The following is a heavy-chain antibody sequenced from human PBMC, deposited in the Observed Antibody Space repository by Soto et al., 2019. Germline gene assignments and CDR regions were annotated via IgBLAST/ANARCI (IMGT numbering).Heavy chain of an antibody. J-gene: IGHJ4*02. CDR2: ISGDGSDK. V-gene: IGHV3-30*18. Sequence: QVQVVESGGGVVQPERSLRLSCAISGFTFSDFGMHWVRQAPGKGLEWVAAISGDGSDKYYVGSVQGRFTISRDNTKNALYLQMNSRRSEDTAVYYCAKGTAVARHHFANWGQGTLVNVSS. CDR1: GFTFSDFG. CDR3: AKGTAVARHHFAN. D-gene: IGHD6-19*01.